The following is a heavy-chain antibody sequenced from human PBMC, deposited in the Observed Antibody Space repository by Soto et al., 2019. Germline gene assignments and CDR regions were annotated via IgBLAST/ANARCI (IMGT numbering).Heavy chain of an antibody. Sequence: SETLSLTCAVYGGSLSGYYWSWIRQPPGKGLEWIGEIGHSGSTIYNPSLESRVTISEDSSNNQFSLKLNSVTAADTAVYYCARHGGYYFDYWGQGAPVTVSS. CDR3: ARHGGYYFDY. V-gene: IGHV4-34*01. CDR1: GGSLSGYY. D-gene: IGHD3-16*01. J-gene: IGHJ4*02. CDR2: IGHSGST.